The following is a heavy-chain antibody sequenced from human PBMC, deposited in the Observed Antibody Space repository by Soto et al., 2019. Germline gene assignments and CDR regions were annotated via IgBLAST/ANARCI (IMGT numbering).Heavy chain of an antibody. J-gene: IGHJ4*02. CDR2: IYHSGRT. V-gene: IGHV4-4*02. CDR1: GGSVSSDYW. CDR3: ARDRPSYGRNFDY. Sequence: QVQLQESGPGVVKPSGTLSLTCAVSGGSVSSDYWWSCVRLPPGKGLEWIGEIYHSGRTNYNPSLKSRVTISIDKSKNQLSLILNSVTAADTAVYYCARDRPSYGRNFDYWGQGTLVTVSS. D-gene: IGHD1-26*01.